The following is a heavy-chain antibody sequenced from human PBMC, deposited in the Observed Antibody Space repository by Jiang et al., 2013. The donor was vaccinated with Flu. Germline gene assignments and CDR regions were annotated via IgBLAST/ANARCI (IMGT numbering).Heavy chain of an antibody. Sequence: SGAEVKKPGASVKVSCKASGYTFTSYGISWVRQAPGQGLEWMGWISAYNGNTNYAQKLQGRVTMTTDTSTSTAYMELRSLRSDDTAVYYCARDQEYYGSGSLNWFDPWGQGTLVTVSS. D-gene: IGHD3-10*01. CDR1: GYTFTSYG. CDR2: ISAYNGNT. J-gene: IGHJ5*02. CDR3: ARDQEYYGSGSLNWFDP. V-gene: IGHV1-18*01.